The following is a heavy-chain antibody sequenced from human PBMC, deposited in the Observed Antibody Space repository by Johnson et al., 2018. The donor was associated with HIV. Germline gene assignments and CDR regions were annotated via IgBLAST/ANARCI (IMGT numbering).Heavy chain of an antibody. D-gene: IGHD6-13*01. CDR2: ISYDGSNK. CDR3: AKEGMAVGAGESGSWERGGDAFDI. J-gene: IGHJ3*02. Sequence: QLVESGGGVVQPGRSLRLSCAASGFTFSSYGMHWVRQAPGKGLEWVAVISYDGSNKYYADSVKGRFTISRGNSKNTLYLQMNSLRAEDTAVYYCAKEGMAVGAGESGSWERGGDAFDIWGQGTMVTVSS. CDR1: GFTFSSYG. V-gene: IGHV3-30*18.